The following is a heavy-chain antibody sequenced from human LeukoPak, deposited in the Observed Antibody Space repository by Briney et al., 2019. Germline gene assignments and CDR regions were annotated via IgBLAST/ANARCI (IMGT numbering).Heavy chain of an antibody. J-gene: IGHJ4*02. Sequence: SETLSLTCIVAGGSISTYYWNWIRQPPGKGLEWIGFMYHSGTVDYNPSLKSRGTMSVDTSKKQVSLKLRSVTAADTAVYYCAKSRLGTDTSTVHSFAYWGQGILVNVSS. V-gene: IGHV4-59*12. CDR2: MYHSGTV. CDR3: AKSRLGTDTSTVHSFAY. CDR1: GGSISTYY. D-gene: IGHD4-11*01.